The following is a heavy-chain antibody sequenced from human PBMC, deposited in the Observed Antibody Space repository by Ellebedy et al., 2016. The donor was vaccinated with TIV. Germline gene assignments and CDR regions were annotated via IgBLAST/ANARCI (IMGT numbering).Heavy chain of an antibody. J-gene: IGHJ4*02. CDR2: IIPIFGTA. D-gene: IGHD3-3*01. V-gene: IGHV1-69*06. CDR3: ARVGRDDFWSGYYSRPYYFDY. CDR1: GYTFTSYY. Sequence: SVKVSXXASGYTFTSYYMHWVRQAPGQGLEWMGGIIPIFGTANYAQKFQGRVTITADKSTSTAYMELSSLRSEDTAVYYCARVGRDDFWSGYYSRPYYFDYWGQGTLVTVSS.